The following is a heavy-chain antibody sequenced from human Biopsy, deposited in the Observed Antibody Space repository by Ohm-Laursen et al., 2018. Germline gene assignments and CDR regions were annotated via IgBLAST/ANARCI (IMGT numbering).Heavy chain of an antibody. J-gene: IGHJ4*02. D-gene: IGHD2-15*01. Sequence: ASVKVSCKASGGTFSSFGISWVRQAPGQGLEWMGWIDPDGGRTSFGQNFQGRVTMTSDTSTGTAYLELTRLRSDDTAVYYCARDPYCSGGNCYSPLDHWGQGTLATVSA. CDR2: IDPDGGRT. CDR1: GGTFSSFG. V-gene: IGHV1-2*02. CDR3: ARDPYCSGGNCYSPLDH.